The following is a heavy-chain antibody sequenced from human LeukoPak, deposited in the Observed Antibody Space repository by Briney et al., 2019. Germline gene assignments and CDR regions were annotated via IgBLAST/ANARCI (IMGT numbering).Heavy chain of an antibody. V-gene: IGHV3-23*01. Sequence: PGGSLRLSCAASGFTFSSYAMSWVRQAPGKGLEWVSAISGRGGSTYYADSVKGRFTISRDNSKNTLYLQMNSLRAEDTAVYYCAKERFGQQLPGWFDPWGQGTLVTVSS. D-gene: IGHD6-13*01. CDR2: ISGRGGST. CDR1: GFTFSSYA. CDR3: AKERFGQQLPGWFDP. J-gene: IGHJ5*02.